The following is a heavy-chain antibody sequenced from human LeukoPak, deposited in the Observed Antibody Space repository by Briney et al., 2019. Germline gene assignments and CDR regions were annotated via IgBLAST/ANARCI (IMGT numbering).Heavy chain of an antibody. CDR2: IYSGGTI. D-gene: IGHD4-17*01. CDR1: GFTVSSNY. V-gene: IGHV3-66*02. J-gene: IGHJ5*02. CDR3: ARQGNGDYPNWFDP. Sequence: WGSLRLPCAASGFTVSSNYMSWVRQAPGKGLEWVSIIYSGGTIYYADSVKGRFTISRDSSKNALYLQMNSLRAEDTAVYYCARQGNGDYPNWFDPWGQGTLVTVSS.